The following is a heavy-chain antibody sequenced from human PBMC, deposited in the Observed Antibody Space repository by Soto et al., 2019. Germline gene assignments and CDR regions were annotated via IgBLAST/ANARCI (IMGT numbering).Heavy chain of an antibody. CDR1: GYTFTNYA. CDR2: INAGNGNT. J-gene: IGHJ6*03. D-gene: IGHD2-2*01. Sequence: QVQLVQSGAEVEKPGASVKVSCKASGYTFTNYAVHWVRQAPGQRLEWMGWINAGNGNTRFSQNLTGRLTTTRDPSAHTVYMELSSLRSEDTAVYYCARGHLAVVPVASWFYYMDVWGKGTTVTVSS. V-gene: IGHV1-3*01. CDR3: ARGHLAVVPVASWFYYMDV.